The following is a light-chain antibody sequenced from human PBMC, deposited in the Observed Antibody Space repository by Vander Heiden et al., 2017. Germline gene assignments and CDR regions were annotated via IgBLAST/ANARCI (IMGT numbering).Light chain of an antibody. CDR2: KVS. Sequence: DVVMTQSPLSLTVTLGQSASISCWSSRSLEHNGNTYLNWFHQRPGQAPRRLIYKVSNRDSGVPDRFSGSGSGTDFTLKISRVEAEDVGVYFCMQGTHWMYAFGQGTKLEIK. V-gene: IGKV2-30*02. CDR1: RSLEHNGNTY. J-gene: IGKJ2*01. CDR3: MQGTHWMYA.